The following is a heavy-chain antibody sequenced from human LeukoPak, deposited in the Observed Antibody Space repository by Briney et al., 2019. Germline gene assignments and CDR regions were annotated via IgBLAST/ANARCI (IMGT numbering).Heavy chain of an antibody. CDR2: ISGSGGST. V-gene: IGHV3-23*01. D-gene: IGHD3-22*01. CDR3: AKAPYYYDSSGYYFLDY. Sequence: GGSLRLSSAASGFTFSSYAMSWVRQAPGKGLEWVSAISGSGGSTYYADSVKGRFTISRDNSKNTLYLQMNSLRAEDTAVYYCAKAPYYYDSSGYYFLDYWGQGTLVTVSS. CDR1: GFTFSSYA. J-gene: IGHJ4*02.